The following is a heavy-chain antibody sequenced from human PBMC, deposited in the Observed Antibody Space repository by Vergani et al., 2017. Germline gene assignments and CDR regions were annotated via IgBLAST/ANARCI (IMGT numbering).Heavy chain of an antibody. CDR1: GYTFTSYY. J-gene: IGHJ4*02. V-gene: IGHV1-46*01. CDR3: ARGSKDIVIRPAARIDY. CDR2: INPSGGST. D-gene: IGHD2-2*01. Sequence: QVQLVQSGAEVKKPGASVKVSCKASGYTFTSYYMHWVRQAPGQGLEWMGIINPSGGSTSYAQKFQGRVTMTRDTSTSTVYMELSRLRSDDTAVYYCARGSKDIVIRPAARIDYWGQGTLVTVSS.